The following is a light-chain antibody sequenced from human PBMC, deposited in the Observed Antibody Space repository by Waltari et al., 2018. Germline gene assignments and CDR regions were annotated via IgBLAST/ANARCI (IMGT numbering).Light chain of an antibody. CDR2: RNN. J-gene: IGLJ2*01. CDR3: AAWDDTLSGVV. Sequence: QSVLTQPPSGSGTPGQRVTISCSGSSSNIGSNYVYWYQQLPGPAPRLLIYRNNQRPSGVPDRFSGSKSGTSASLAISGVRSDDEADYYCAAWDDTLSGVVFGGGTKLTVL. V-gene: IGLV1-47*01. CDR1: SSNIGSNY.